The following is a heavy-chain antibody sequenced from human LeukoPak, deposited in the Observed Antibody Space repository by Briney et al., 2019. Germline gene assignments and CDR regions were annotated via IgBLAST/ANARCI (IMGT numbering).Heavy chain of an antibody. CDR2: INHSGST. CDR1: GGSISTSRYY. Sequence: SETLSLTCTVSGGSISTSRYYWSWIRQPPGEGLEWIGEINHSGSTNYNPSLKSLKSRVTISLDTSNNQFSLNLSSVTAADTAVYYCARTDYRAWGQGTLVTVSS. CDR3: ARTDYRA. V-gene: IGHV4-39*07. D-gene: IGHD4-11*01. J-gene: IGHJ5*02.